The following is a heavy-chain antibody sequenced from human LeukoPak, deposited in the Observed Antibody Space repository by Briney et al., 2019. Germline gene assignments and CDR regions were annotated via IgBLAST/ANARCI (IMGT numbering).Heavy chain of an antibody. CDR3: ARGQRAAASFDS. J-gene: IGHJ4*02. CDR2: IYTGGST. CDR1: GFTFSSYG. Sequence: PGRSLRLSCAASGFTFSSYGMHWVRQAPGKGLEWVSLIYTGGSTYYADSVKGRFIISRDNSKNTLYLQMNSLRADDTAVYYCARGQRAAASFDSWGQGTLVTVSS. V-gene: IGHV3-66*01. D-gene: IGHD6-13*01.